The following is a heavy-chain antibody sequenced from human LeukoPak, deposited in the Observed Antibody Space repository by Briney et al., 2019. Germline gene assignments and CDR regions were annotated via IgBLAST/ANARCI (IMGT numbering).Heavy chain of an antibody. CDR1: GFTFSSYS. CDR3: ARGATYYYDSSGYIAFDY. J-gene: IGHJ4*02. D-gene: IGHD3-22*01. Sequence: GGSLRLSCAASGFTFSSYSMNWVRQAPGKGLEWVSSISSSSSYIYYADSVKGRFTISRDNAKNSLYLQMNSLRAEDTAVYYRARGATYYYDSSGYIAFDYWGQGTLVTVSS. V-gene: IGHV3-21*01. CDR2: ISSSSSYI.